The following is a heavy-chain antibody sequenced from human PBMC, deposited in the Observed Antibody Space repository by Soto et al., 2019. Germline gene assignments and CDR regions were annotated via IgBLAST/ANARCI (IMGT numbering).Heavy chain of an antibody. V-gene: IGHV3-33*06. D-gene: IGHD6-19*01. J-gene: IGHJ3*01. Sequence: QVQLVESGGGVVQPGRSLRLSCAASGFTFSSYGMHWVRQAPGKGLEWVAVIWYDGSNKYYADSVNGRFTISGDNSKNPLYLQMNSRRAEETAVYYCAKDIGMQWLAKDAFEFWGQGTMVAVSS. CDR2: IWYDGSNK. CDR1: GFTFSSYG. CDR3: AKDIGMQWLAKDAFEF.